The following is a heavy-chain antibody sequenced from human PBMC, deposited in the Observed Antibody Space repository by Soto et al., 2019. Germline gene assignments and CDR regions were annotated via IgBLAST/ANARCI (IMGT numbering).Heavy chain of an antibody. Sequence: QVQLVESGGGLVKPGGSLRLSCAASGFTFSDYYMSWIRQAPGKGLEWVSYISSSSSYTNYADSVKGRFTISRDNAKNSLYLQMNSLRAEDTAVYYGARKGYCSSTSGYGIPLDYWGQGTLVTVSS. D-gene: IGHD2-2*01. CDR1: GFTFSDYY. CDR3: ARKGYCSSTSGYGIPLDY. CDR2: ISSSSSYT. J-gene: IGHJ4*02. V-gene: IGHV3-11*05.